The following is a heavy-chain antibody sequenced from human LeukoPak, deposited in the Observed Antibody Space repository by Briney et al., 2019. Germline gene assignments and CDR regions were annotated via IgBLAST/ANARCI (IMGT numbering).Heavy chain of an antibody. Sequence: PSETLSPTCTVSGGSISSSSYYWGWIRQPPGKGLEWIGSIYYSGSTYYNPSLKSRVTISVDTSKNQFSLKLSSVTAADTAVYYCARLGDIRNFDYWGQGTLVTVSS. D-gene: IGHD5-12*01. J-gene: IGHJ4*02. V-gene: IGHV4-39*01. CDR1: GGSISSSSYY. CDR3: ARLGDIRNFDY. CDR2: IYYSGST.